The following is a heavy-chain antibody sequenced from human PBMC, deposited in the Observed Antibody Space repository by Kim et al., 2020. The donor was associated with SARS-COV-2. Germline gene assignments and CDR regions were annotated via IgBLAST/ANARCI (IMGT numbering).Heavy chain of an antibody. V-gene: IGHV3-21*06. Sequence: YNADSVKSRFTISRDNGKNSLFLQMNSLRAEDTATYYCTRGLGGDGDYFDFWGQGTVVTVSS. J-gene: IGHJ4*02. CDR3: TRGLGGDGDYFDF. D-gene: IGHD1-26*01.